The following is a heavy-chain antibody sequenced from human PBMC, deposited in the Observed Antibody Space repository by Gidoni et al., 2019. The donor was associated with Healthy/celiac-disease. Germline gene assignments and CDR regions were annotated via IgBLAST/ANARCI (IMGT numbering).Heavy chain of an antibody. CDR3: AKASAGAHDSSGWYFDL. V-gene: IGHV3-23*01. CDR2: ISGSGGST. Sequence: EVQLLESGGGLVQPGGSLRLSCAASGFTFSGYAMSWVRQAPGKGLEWVSAISGSGGSTYYADSVKGRFTISRDNSKNTLYLQMNSLRAEDTAVYYCAKASAGAHDSSGWYFDLWGRGTLVTVSS. J-gene: IGHJ2*01. D-gene: IGHD3-22*01. CDR1: GFTFSGYA.